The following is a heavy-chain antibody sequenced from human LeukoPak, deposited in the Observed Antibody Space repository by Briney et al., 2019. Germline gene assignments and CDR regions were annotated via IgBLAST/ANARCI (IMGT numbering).Heavy chain of an antibody. Sequence: PSETLSLTCTVSGGSISSSSYYWGWIRQPPGKGLEWIGTIYDSGSTYYNPSLKSRVTISVDTSKNQFSLKLNSVTAADTAVYYCARHPYGDYGFDYWGQGTLVTVSS. CDR1: GGSISSSSYY. CDR2: IYDSGST. CDR3: ARHPYGDYGFDY. V-gene: IGHV4-39*01. D-gene: IGHD4-17*01. J-gene: IGHJ4*02.